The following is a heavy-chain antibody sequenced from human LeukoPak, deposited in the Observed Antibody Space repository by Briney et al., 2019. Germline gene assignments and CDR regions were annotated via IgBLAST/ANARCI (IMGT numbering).Heavy chain of an antibody. CDR3: AKSGYNRFDY. CDR1: GFTFSSYA. Sequence: GGSLRLSCAASGFTFSSYAMSWVRQAPGKGLEWVSGISPSGDIKYYVDSVKGRFTVSRDNSKNTLYLQINSLRADDTAVYYCAKSGYNRFDYWGQGTLVTVSS. D-gene: IGHD5-24*01. V-gene: IGHV3-23*01. J-gene: IGHJ4*02. CDR2: ISPSGDIK.